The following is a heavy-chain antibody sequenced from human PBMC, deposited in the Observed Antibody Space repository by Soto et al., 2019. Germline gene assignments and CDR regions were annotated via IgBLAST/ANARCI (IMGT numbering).Heavy chain of an antibody. J-gene: IGHJ5*02. Sequence: SETLSLTGAVYVGSFSGYYWSWIRQPPGKGLEWIGEINHSGSTNYNPSLKSRVTISVDTSKNQFSLKLSSVTAADTAVYYCARSITIFGVVILSDWFDPWGQGTLVTVSS. V-gene: IGHV4-34*01. CDR2: INHSGST. CDR1: VGSFSGYY. D-gene: IGHD3-3*01. CDR3: ARSITIFGVVILSDWFDP.